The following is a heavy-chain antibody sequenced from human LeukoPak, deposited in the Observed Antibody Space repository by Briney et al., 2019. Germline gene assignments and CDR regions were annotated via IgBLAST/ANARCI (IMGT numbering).Heavy chain of an antibody. J-gene: IGHJ3*02. V-gene: IGHV1-2*02. CDR3: ARDQDCSGGSCYWGAHAFDI. CDR1: GYTFTGYY. D-gene: IGHD2-15*01. CDR2: INPNSGGT. Sequence: ASVKVSCKASGYTFTGYYMHWVRQAPGQGLEWMGWINPNSGGTNYAQKFQGRVTMTRDTSISTAYMELSRLRSDDTAVYYCARDQDCSGGSCYWGAHAFDIWGQGTMVTVSS.